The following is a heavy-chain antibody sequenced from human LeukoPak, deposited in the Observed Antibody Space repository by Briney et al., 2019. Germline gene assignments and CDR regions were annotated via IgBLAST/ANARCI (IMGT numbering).Heavy chain of an antibody. CDR2: INHSGST. D-gene: IGHD3-3*01. CDR3: ARGRSVLRFLEWLSNYYYYMDV. CDR1: GGSFSGYY. J-gene: IGHJ6*03. Sequence: PSETLSLTCAVYGGSFSGYYWSWIRQPPGKGLEWIGEINHSGSTNYNPSLKSRVTISVDTSKNQFSLKLSSVTAADTAVYYCARGRSVLRFLEWLSNYYYYMDVWGKGTTVTVSS. V-gene: IGHV4-34*01.